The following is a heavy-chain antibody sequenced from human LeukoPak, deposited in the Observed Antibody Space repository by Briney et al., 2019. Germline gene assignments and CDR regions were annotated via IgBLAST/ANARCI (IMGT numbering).Heavy chain of an antibody. D-gene: IGHD3-22*01. CDR2: IGVTGDT. CDR1: GFTFSKDD. J-gene: IGHJ2*01. V-gene: IGHV3-13*01. Sequence: GGSLRLSCAASGFTFSKDDFHWVRQAPGKGLEWVAAIGVTGDTYYADSVKGRFTISREDAANSLYLQMRSLGAGDTALYYCTKEFYGSRAACAGGSYYDFWGRGALVTVSS. CDR3: TKEFYGSRAACAGGSYYDF.